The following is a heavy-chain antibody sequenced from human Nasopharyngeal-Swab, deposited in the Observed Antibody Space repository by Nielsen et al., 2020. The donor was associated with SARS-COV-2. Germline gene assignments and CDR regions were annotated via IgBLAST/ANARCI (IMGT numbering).Heavy chain of an antibody. CDR3: AKDGVYGSGSYSWFDP. D-gene: IGHD3-10*01. V-gene: IGHV3-23*01. Sequence: GGYLRLSCAASGFTFSTYAMSSVRQAPGKGLEWVSAISGSGGSTYYADSVKGRFTISRDNSKNTLYLQMNSLRAEDSAVYYCAKDGVYGSGSYSWFDPWGQGTLVTVSS. J-gene: IGHJ5*02. CDR1: GFTFSTYA. CDR2: ISGSGGST.